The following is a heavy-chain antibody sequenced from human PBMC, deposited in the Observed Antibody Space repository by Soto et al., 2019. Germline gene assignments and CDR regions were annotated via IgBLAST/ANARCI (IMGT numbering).Heavy chain of an antibody. V-gene: IGHV1-18*04. CDR3: ARGGYCSSTSCSYFDP. CDR2: INVHNVYT. Sequence: QVQLVQSGVEMKKPGASVKVSCRTSGYTFTNYGIVWVRQAPGQGLEWMGWINVHNVYTNYAQKFQDRVTMTAETSTGTAYMELRSLKSEDTAVYYCARGGYCSSTSCSYFDPWGQGTLVTVSS. CDR1: GYTFTNYG. J-gene: IGHJ5*02. D-gene: IGHD2-2*01.